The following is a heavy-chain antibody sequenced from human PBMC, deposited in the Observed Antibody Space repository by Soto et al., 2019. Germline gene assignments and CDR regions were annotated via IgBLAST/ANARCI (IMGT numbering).Heavy chain of an antibody. CDR2: ISSSSSTI. V-gene: IGHV3-48*02. D-gene: IGHD3-10*01. CDR1: GSTFSSYS. J-gene: IGHJ6*02. CDR3: ARDSKRVWFPGSSYYYGMDV. Sequence: GSLRLSCSASGSTFSSYSMNWVRQAPGKGLEWVSYISSSSSTIYYADSVKGRFTISRDNAKNSLYLQMNSLRDEDTAVYYCARDSKRVWFPGSSYYYGMDVWGQGT.